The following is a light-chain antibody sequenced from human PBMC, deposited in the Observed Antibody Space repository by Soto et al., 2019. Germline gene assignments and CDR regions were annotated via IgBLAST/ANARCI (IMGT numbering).Light chain of an antibody. J-gene: IGLJ2*01. CDR2: NNN. V-gene: IGLV1-40*01. CDR3: HSYDRSLSGAL. CDR1: RSNIGAGYD. Sequence: QSVLTQPPSVSGAPGQRVTISCTGTRSNIGAGYDVHWYQQVPGTAPKLLIYNNNDRPSGVPDRFSGSRSGTSASLAITGLQADDEADYYCHSYDRSLSGALIGGGTKLTV.